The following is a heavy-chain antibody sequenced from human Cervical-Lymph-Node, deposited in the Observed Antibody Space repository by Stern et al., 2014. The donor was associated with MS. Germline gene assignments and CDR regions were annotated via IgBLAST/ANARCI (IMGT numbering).Heavy chain of an antibody. J-gene: IGHJ4*02. CDR2: IDPNSGGT. Sequence: QLVQSGAEVKKPGASVKVSCKASGYTFTGYYLHWVRQAPGQGLEWMGWIDPNSGGTNYAKKFQGRVTMTRDTSISTAYMELSRLRSDDTAMYYCASGTRIDYVLDYWGQGTLVTVSS. D-gene: IGHD1-14*01. CDR1: GYTFTGYY. V-gene: IGHV1-2*02. CDR3: ASGTRIDYVLDY.